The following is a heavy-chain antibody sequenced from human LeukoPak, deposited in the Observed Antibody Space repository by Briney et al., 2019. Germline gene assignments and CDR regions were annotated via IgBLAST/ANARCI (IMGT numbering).Heavy chain of an antibody. Sequence: SVEVSCKASGRTFSSYSISWVRQAPGQGLEWMGRIIPIFGTANYAQKFQGRVTITTDESTSTAYMELSSLRSEDTAVYYCARDGYSSGWYYFDYWGQGTLVTVSS. CDR3: ARDGYSSGWYYFDY. V-gene: IGHV1-69*05. D-gene: IGHD6-19*01. CDR1: GRTFSSYS. CDR2: IIPIFGTA. J-gene: IGHJ4*02.